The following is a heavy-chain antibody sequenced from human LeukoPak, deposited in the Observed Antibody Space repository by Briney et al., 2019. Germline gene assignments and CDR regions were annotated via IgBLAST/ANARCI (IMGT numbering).Heavy chain of an antibody. J-gene: IGHJ4*02. Sequence: PSETLSLNCSVSGGSINSYWWSWIRQPAGKGLEFIGRIYTTRRTNYNPSLKSRVSMSVDTSKNKFSLELRSVTAADTAVYFCARAGYTISSYRFDYWGQGALVTVSS. CDR1: GGSINSYW. CDR2: IYTTRRT. V-gene: IGHV4-4*07. CDR3: ARAGYTISSYRFDY. D-gene: IGHD3-16*02.